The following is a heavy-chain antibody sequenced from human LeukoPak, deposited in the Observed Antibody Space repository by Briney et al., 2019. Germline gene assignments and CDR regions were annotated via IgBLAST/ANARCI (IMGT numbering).Heavy chain of an antibody. D-gene: IGHD3-22*01. J-gene: IGHJ4*02. V-gene: IGHV4-39*07. CDR2: IYYSGST. CDR1: GGSISSSSYY. CDR3: ARGRYYDSSGYYPD. Sequence: PSETLSLTCTVSGGSISSSSYYWGWIRQPPGKGLEWIASIYYSGSTYYNPSLKSRVTISVDTSKNQFSLKLSSVTAADTAVYYCARGRYYDSSGYYPDWGQGTLVTVSS.